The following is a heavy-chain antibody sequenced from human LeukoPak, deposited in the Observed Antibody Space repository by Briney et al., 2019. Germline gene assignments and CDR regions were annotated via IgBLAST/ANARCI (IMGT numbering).Heavy chain of an antibody. CDR3: ARGYSSSWYPNHDY. D-gene: IGHD6-13*01. J-gene: IGHJ4*02. Sequence: KPSETLSLTCAVYGGSFSGYYWSWIRQPPGKGLEWIGETNHSGSTNYNPSLKSRVTISVDTSKNQFSLKLSSVTAADTAVYYCARGYSSSWYPNHDYWGQGTLVTVSS. CDR2: TNHSGST. CDR1: GGSFSGYY. V-gene: IGHV4-34*01.